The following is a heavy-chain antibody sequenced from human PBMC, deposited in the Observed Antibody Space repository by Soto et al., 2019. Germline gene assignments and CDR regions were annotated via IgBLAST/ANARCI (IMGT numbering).Heavy chain of an antibody. CDR2: ISAYNGNT. V-gene: IGHV1-18*01. CDR3: ARDLVSYYYGSGSGN. Sequence: QVQLVESGAEVKKPGASVKVSCKASGYTFTSYGISWMRQAPGQGLEWMGWISAYNGNTNYAQKLQGRVTMTTDTSTSTAYMELRSLRSDDTAVYYCARDLVSYYYGSGSGNWGQGTLVTVSS. D-gene: IGHD3-10*01. J-gene: IGHJ4*02. CDR1: GYTFTSYG.